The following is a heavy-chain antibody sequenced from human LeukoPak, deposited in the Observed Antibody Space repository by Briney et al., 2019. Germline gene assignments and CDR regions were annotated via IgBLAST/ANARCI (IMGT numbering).Heavy chain of an antibody. CDR2: IASDGSST. CDR1: GFTFSSYW. Sequence: GGSLRLSCAASGFTFSSYWMNWVRQAPGKGLVWVSRIASDGSSTTYADSVKGRFSISRDNAKNSLYLQMNSLRAEDTALYYCAREVSEGFNFWGQGTLVTVSS. V-gene: IGHV3-74*01. J-gene: IGHJ4*02. D-gene: IGHD3-22*01. CDR3: AREVSEGFNF.